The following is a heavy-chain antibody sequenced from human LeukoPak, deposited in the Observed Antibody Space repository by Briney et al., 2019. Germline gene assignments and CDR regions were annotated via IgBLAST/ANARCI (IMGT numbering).Heavy chain of an antibody. CDR1: GGSVSSDSYF. J-gene: IGHJ5*02. V-gene: IGHV3-74*01. CDR2: NNGDGSTT. Sequence: ETLSLTCSVSGGSVSSDSYFWNWVRQPPGKELMYISRNNGDGSTTNYADVVKGRFTMSRDNVKNTLYLQMNSLRVEDTAVYYCARDPRNVGLAPWGQGTLVTVSS. D-gene: IGHD2-15*01. CDR3: ARDPRNVGLAP.